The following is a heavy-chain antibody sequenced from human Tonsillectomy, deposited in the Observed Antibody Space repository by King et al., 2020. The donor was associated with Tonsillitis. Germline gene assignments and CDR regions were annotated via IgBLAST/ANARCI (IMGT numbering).Heavy chain of an antibody. CDR1: GGSFSGYY. Sequence: VQLQQWGAGLLKPSETLSLTCAVYGGSFSGYYWSWIRQPPGKGLEWIGEINHSGSTNYNPSLKRRVTVSVDTSKNQFSLKLSSVTAADTAVYYCARDRITMVRGVMRAYNWFDPWGQGTLVTVSS. J-gene: IGHJ5*02. CDR3: ARDRITMVRGVMRAYNWFDP. V-gene: IGHV4-34*01. D-gene: IGHD3-10*01. CDR2: INHSGST.